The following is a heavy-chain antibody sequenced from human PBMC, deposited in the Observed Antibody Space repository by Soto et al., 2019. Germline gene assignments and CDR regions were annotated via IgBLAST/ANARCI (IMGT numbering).Heavy chain of an antibody. J-gene: IGHJ4*02. D-gene: IGHD4-17*01. CDR2: IYYSGST. CDR1: GGSISSYY. CDR3: ARENDYGDYRNFDY. V-gene: IGHV4-59*01. Sequence: LSLTCTVSGGSISSYYWSWIRQPPGKGLEWIGYIYYSGSTNYNPSLKSRVTISVDTSKNQFSLKLSSVTAADTAVYYCARENDYGDYRNFDYWGQGTLVTVSS.